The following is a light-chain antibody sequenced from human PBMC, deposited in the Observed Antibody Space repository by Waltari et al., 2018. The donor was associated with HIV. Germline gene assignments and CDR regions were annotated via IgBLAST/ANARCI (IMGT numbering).Light chain of an antibody. CDR2: RNN. CDR1: ISNIGSNY. CDR3: AAWDDSLSGLV. Sequence: QSVLTQPPSASGTPGQRVTISCSGRISNIGSNYGYWYQQLPGTAPKLLIYRNNQRPSGVPDRFSGSKYGTSASLAISGLRSEDEADYYCAAWDDSLSGLVFGGGTKVTVL. V-gene: IGLV1-47*01. J-gene: IGLJ3*02.